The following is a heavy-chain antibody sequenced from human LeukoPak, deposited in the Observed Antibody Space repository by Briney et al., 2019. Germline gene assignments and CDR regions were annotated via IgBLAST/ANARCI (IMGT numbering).Heavy chain of an antibody. D-gene: IGHD2-21*02. CDR3: TRDQTAGSMIRFDS. Sequence: PGGSLRLSCTASGFTFGDYAMSWFRQAPGRGLEWVAFIRSNTYGGTTQYAASVKGRFSISRDDSKNIAYLQMNSLKTEDTAVYYCTRDQTAGSMIRFDSWGQGTLVTVSS. V-gene: IGHV3-49*03. J-gene: IGHJ4*02. CDR2: IRSNTYGGTT. CDR1: GFTFGDYA.